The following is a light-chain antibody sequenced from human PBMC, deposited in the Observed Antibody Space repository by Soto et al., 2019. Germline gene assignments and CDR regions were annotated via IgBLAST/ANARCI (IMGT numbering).Light chain of an antibody. J-gene: IGLJ1*01. CDR3: QTWGIPIQV. CDR1: SGHSSYA. Sequence: QSVLTQSPSASASLGASVKLTCTLSSGHSSYAIAWHQQQPEKGPRYFMKLNSDGSHSKGDGIPDRFSGSSTGAERYLTISSLQYDDEAVYYRQTWGIPIQVFGTGTNVTVL. V-gene: IGLV4-69*01. CDR2: LNSDGSH.